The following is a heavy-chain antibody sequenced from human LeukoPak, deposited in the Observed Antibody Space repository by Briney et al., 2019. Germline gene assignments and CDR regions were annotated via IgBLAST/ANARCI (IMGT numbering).Heavy chain of an antibody. J-gene: IGHJ4*02. CDR3: ARDSRLLGGDYDGY. V-gene: IGHV4-30-4*01. D-gene: IGHD4-17*01. Sequence: SQTLSLTCTVSGGSISSGDYYWSWIRQPPGKGLEWIVYIYYSGSTYYNPSLKSRVTISVDTSKNQFSLKLSSVTAADTAVYYCARDSRLLGGDYDGYWGQGTLVTVSS. CDR1: GGSISSGDYY. CDR2: IYYSGST.